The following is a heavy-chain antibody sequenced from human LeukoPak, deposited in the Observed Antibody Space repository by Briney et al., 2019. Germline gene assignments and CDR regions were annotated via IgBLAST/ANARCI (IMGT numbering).Heavy chain of an antibody. J-gene: IGHJ4*02. CDR3: ARSGLTCSGGSCYGDDY. Sequence: PGGSLRLSCAASEFTVSSNYMSWVRQAPGKGLEWVSVIYSGGSTYYSDSVKGRFTISRDNSKNTLYLQMNSLRAEDTAVYYCARSGLTCSGGSCYGDDYWGQGTLVTVSS. CDR1: EFTVSSNY. CDR2: IYSGGST. D-gene: IGHD2-15*01. V-gene: IGHV3-53*01.